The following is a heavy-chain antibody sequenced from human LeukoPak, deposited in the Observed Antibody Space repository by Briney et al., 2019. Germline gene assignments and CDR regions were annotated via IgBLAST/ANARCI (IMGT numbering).Heavy chain of an antibody. Sequence: GGSLRLSCAASGFTFSDYYMNWIRQAPGKGLEWVSYISSSGSTIYYADSVKGRFTISRDNAKNSTYLQMNSLRDEDTAVYYCARDAGSSWSFDYWGQGTLVTVSS. CDR1: GFTFSDYY. CDR2: ISSSGSTI. J-gene: IGHJ4*02. D-gene: IGHD6-13*01. V-gene: IGHV3-11*04. CDR3: ARDAGSSWSFDY.